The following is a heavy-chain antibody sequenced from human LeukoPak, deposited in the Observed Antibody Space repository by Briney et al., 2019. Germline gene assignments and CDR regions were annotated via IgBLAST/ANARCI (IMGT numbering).Heavy chain of an antibody. CDR1: GFPLSNYV. D-gene: IGHD5/OR15-5a*01. V-gene: IGHV3-23*01. Sequence: GGSLRHPRAASGFPLSNYVLSWVRQAPGKGLERVSGISGRGRTTYYADSVKGRFTISRDNSKNTLYLQMNSLRGEDTAVYYCAKYMSPTEDPDDSVLDHWGQGNLVTVSS. J-gene: IGHJ4*02. CDR2: ISGRGRTT. CDR3: AKYMSPTEDPDDSVLDH.